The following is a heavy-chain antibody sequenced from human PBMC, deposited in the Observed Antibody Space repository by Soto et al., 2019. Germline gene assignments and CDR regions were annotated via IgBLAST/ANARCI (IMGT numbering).Heavy chain of an antibody. J-gene: IGHJ4*02. CDR2: IWYDGSDK. Sequence: GGSLRLSCAASGFTFSSCGMHWVRQAPGKGLEWVAVIWYDGSDKNYADSVKGRFTISRDNSKNTLCLQMNSLRAEDTAVYYCARGREAAAANIPLFEYWGQGTLVTVSS. V-gene: IGHV3-33*01. CDR3: ARGREAAAANIPLFEY. D-gene: IGHD6-13*01. CDR1: GFTFSSCG.